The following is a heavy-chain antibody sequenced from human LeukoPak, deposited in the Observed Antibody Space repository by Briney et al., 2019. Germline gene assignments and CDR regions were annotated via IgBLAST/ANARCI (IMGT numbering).Heavy chain of an antibody. CDR3: AKDLDSSWSCPPFS. D-gene: IGHD3-22*01. J-gene: IGHJ5*02. V-gene: IGHV3-48*01. Sequence: GGSLRLSCVTSGFPFSTYSMNWVRQAPGKGLEWLSYITSTSDTIYYADSVKGRFTISRDNSKNTLYLQMNSLRAEDTALYYCAKDLDSSWSCPPFSWGQGTLVTVSS. CDR1: GFPFSTYS. CDR2: ITSTSDTI.